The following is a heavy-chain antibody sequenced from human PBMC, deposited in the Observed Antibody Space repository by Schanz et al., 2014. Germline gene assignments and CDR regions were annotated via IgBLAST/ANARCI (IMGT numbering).Heavy chain of an antibody. CDR3: SRPRDGYNEFDS. D-gene: IGHD5-12*01. CDR1: GFTFISYD. CDR2: IRYDGRNK. V-gene: IGHV3-33*08. Sequence: QVQLVESGGGVVRPGGSLRLSCAASGFTFISYDIHWVRQAPGKGLEWVAVIRYDGRNKNFVESVKGRFTISRDNSNNTVYLQMNTLRAEDTAVYYCSRPRDGYNEFDSWGPGTLVTV. J-gene: IGHJ4*02.